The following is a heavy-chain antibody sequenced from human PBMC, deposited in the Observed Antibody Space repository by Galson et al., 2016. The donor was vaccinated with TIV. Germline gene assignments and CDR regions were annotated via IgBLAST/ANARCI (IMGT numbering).Heavy chain of an antibody. Sequence: SVKVSCKAYGNTFTNYYMNWIRQAPGQGLEWMGIINTKGNYSTYAQKFQGRVTMTRDTSTSTVSMELRNLRPEDTAIYYCATERPGAEVDGWGDWGQGTLVIVSS. CDR2: INTKGNYS. J-gene: IGHJ4*02. CDR1: GNTFTNYY. V-gene: IGHV1-46*01. CDR3: ATERPGAEVDGWGD. D-gene: IGHD3-10*01.